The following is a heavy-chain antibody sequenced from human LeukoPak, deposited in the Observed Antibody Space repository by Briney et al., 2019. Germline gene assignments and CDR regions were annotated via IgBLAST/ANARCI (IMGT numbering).Heavy chain of an antibody. Sequence: PGGSLRLSCAASEFTFSNYAMNWVRQAPGEGLEWVPVISGGGGCTYYADSVEGRFTISRDNTKNTLYLQMGSLRAEDTALYYCAKGSGINHYHWIDPWGQGTLVTVSS. CDR2: ISGGGGCT. CDR1: EFTFSNYA. V-gene: IGHV3-23*01. D-gene: IGHD1-14*01. CDR3: AKGSGINHYHWIDP. J-gene: IGHJ5*02.